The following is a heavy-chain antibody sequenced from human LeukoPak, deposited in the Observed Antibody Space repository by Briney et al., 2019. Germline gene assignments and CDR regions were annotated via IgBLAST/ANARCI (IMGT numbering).Heavy chain of an antibody. CDR2: IWYDGSNK. CDR1: GFTFSSYG. Sequence: PGRSLRLSCAASGFTFSSYGMHRVRQAPGKGLEWVAVIWYDGSNKYYADSVKGRFTISRDNSKNTLYLQMNSLRAEDTAVYYCARDRGYPRDYYYMDVWGKGTTVTVSS. D-gene: IGHD1-1*01. J-gene: IGHJ6*03. V-gene: IGHV3-33*01. CDR3: ARDRGYPRDYYYMDV.